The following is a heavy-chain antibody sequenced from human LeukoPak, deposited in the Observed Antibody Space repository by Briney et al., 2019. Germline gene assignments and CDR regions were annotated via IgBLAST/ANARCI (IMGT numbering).Heavy chain of an antibody. Sequence: GGSLRLSCEASGFPFSGYAMMWVRQPPGKGLEWVSALSGDTRYIYYADSVRGRFTISRDNSRNTVYLQMNSLRADDTAVYYCAKVARVTMIVVVIKAFDYWGQGTLVTVSS. D-gene: IGHD3-22*01. CDR1: GFPFSGYA. CDR3: AKVARVTMIVVVIKAFDY. CDR2: LSGDTRYI. J-gene: IGHJ4*02. V-gene: IGHV3-23*01.